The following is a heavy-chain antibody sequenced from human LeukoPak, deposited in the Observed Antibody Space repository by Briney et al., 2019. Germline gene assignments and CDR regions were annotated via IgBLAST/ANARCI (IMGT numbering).Heavy chain of an antibody. CDR3: ARDQHGDYEEGRFDP. V-gene: IGHV1-69*04. D-gene: IGHD4-17*01. CDR2: IIPILGIA. J-gene: IGHJ5*02. Sequence: ASAKVSCKASGGTFSSYAISWVRQAPGQGLEWMGRIIPILGIANYAQKFQGRVTITADKSTSTAYMELSSLRSEDTAVYYCARDQHGDYEEGRFDPWGQGTLVTVSS. CDR1: GGTFSSYA.